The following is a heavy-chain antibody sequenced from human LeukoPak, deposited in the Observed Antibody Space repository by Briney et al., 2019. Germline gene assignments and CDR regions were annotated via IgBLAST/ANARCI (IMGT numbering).Heavy chain of an antibody. D-gene: IGHD6-19*01. CDR3: ARGWYSSGWLHKLRLFDY. J-gene: IGHJ4*02. CDR2: INHSGST. CDR1: GGSFSGYY. V-gene: IGHV4-34*01. Sequence: SETLSLTCAVYGGSFSGYYWSWIRQPPGKGLEWIGEINHSGSTNYNPSLKSRVTISVDTSKNQFSLKLSSVTAADTAVYYCARGWYSSGWLHKLRLFDYSGQGTLVTVSS.